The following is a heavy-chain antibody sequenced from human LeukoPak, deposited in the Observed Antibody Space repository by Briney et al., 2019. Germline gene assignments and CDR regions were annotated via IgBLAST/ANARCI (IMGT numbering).Heavy chain of an antibody. CDR3: ARDAIAAAGTQLPYYYYYMDV. J-gene: IGHJ6*03. Sequence: ASVKASCKASGYTFTSYYMHWVRQAPGQGLEWMGWINPNSGGTNYAQKFQGRVTMTRDTSISTAYMELSRLRSDDTAVYYCARDAIAAAGTQLPYYYYYMDVWGKGTTVTISS. CDR1: GYTFTSYY. CDR2: INPNSGGT. V-gene: IGHV1-2*02. D-gene: IGHD6-13*01.